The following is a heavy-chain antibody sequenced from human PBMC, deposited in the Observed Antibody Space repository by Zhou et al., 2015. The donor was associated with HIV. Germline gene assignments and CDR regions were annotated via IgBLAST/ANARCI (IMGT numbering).Heavy chain of an antibody. J-gene: IGHJ4*02. CDR2: INPNSGGT. CDR3: ARVEYYYDSSGYFHFDY. D-gene: IGHD3-22*01. Sequence: QVQVVQSGAEVKKPGASVKVSCKASGYTFTGHYMHWVRQAPGQGLEWMGWINPNSGGTKYAQKFQGRVTMTRDTSINTAYMELSRLGSDDTAVYYCARVEYYYDSSGYFHFDYWGQGTLVTVSS. V-gene: IGHV1-2*02. CDR1: GYTFTGHY.